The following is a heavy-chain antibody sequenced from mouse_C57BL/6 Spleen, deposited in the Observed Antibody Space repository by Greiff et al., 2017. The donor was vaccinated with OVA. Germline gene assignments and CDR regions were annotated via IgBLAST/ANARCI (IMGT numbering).Heavy chain of an antibody. Sequence: EVMLVESGGGLVKPGGSLQLSCAASGFTFSDYGMHWVRQAPEKGLEWVAYISSGSSTIYYADTVKGRFTISRDNAKNTLFLQMTSLRSEDTAMYYCARLEDYDGYAMDYWGQGTSVTVSS. CDR2: ISSGSSTI. J-gene: IGHJ4*01. CDR1: GFTFSDYG. V-gene: IGHV5-17*01. CDR3: ARLEDYDGYAMDY. D-gene: IGHD2-4*01.